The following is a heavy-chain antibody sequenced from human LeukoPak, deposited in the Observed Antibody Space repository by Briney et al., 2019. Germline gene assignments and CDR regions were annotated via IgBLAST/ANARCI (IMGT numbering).Heavy chain of an antibody. D-gene: IGHD3-22*01. J-gene: IGHJ4*02. V-gene: IGHV4-4*07. CDR2: IYTSGRT. CDR3: ARDWHSSGYYDY. CDR1: GDXISSYY. Sequence: SETLSLTCTVSGDXISSYYCSWIRQPAGKGQEWIGCIYTSGRTNYNPSLKSRVSMSEDTSKNQFSLKLSSVTAADTAVYYCARDWHSSGYYDYWGQGTLVTVSS.